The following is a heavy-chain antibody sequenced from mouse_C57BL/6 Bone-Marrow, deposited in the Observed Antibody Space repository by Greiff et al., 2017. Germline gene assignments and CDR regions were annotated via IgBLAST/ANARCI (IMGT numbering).Heavy chain of an antibody. Sequence: QVHVKQPGAELVKPGASVKVSCKASGYTFTSYWMHWVKQRPGQGLEWIGRIHPSDSDTNYNQKFKGKATLTVDKSSSTAYMQLSSLTSEDSAVYYCAIGGIYYGNYGCCYYAMDYWGQGTSVTVSS. CDR3: AIGGIYYGNYGCCYYAMDY. CDR1: GYTFTSYW. D-gene: IGHD2-1*01. J-gene: IGHJ4*01. CDR2: IHPSDSDT. V-gene: IGHV1-74*01.